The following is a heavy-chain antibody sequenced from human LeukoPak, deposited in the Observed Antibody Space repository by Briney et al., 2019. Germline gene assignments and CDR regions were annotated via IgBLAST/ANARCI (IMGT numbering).Heavy chain of an antibody. J-gene: IGHJ6*02. D-gene: IGHD2-15*01. Sequence: ASVKVSCKASGYTFTSYDIKWGRQATGQGLEWMGGMNPNSGNTGYAQKFQGRVTMTRNTSISTAYMELSSLRSEDTPVYYCAREDVVVVAGVRNGMDVWGQGTTVTVSS. CDR2: MNPNSGNT. CDR1: GYTFTSYD. V-gene: IGHV1-8*01. CDR3: AREDVVVVAGVRNGMDV.